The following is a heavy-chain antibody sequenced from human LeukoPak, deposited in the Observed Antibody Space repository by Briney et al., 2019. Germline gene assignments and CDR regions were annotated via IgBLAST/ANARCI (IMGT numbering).Heavy chain of an antibody. CDR2: ISNDGSTT. D-gene: IGHD7-27*01. CDR1: GFTFNNYP. V-gene: IGHV3-74*01. Sequence: GGSLRLSCAASGFTFNNYPMSWVREAPGRGLVWVSRISNDGSTTHYADSVKGRFTISRDNAKNTLFLHMNSLRAEDTAVYYCNVRWGPNSDYWGQGTLVTVSS. J-gene: IGHJ4*02. CDR3: NVRWGPNSDY.